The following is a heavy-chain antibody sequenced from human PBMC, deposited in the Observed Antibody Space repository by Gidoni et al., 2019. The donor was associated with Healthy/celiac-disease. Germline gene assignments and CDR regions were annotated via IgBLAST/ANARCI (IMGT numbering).Heavy chain of an antibody. D-gene: IGHD2-21*02. CDR2: IIPIFGTA. Sequence: QVQLVQSGAEVKKPGSSVKVSCKASGGTFSSYAISWVRPAPGQGLEWMGGIIPIFGTANYAQKFQGRVTITADESTSTAYMELSSLRSEDTAVYYCAREDAYCGGDCGPPMDVWGKGTTVTVSS. CDR1: GGTFSSYA. V-gene: IGHV1-69*01. J-gene: IGHJ6*03. CDR3: AREDAYCGGDCGPPMDV.